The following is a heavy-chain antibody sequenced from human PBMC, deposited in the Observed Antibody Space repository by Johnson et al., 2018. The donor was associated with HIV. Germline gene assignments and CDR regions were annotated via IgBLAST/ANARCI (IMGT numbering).Heavy chain of an antibody. V-gene: IGHV3-30-3*01. CDR1: GFTFSSYA. D-gene: IGHD3-3*01. J-gene: IGHJ3*02. CDR3: ARGSYNVGSGEREAFEI. Sequence: QVQLVESGGGVVQPGRSLRLSCAASGFTFSSYAMHWVRQAPGKGLEWVAVISYNGSNKYYADSVKGRFTISRDNSKNTLYLQMNSRRAEDTAGYYCARGSYNVGSGEREAFEIWGQGTMVTVSS. CDR2: ISYNGSNK.